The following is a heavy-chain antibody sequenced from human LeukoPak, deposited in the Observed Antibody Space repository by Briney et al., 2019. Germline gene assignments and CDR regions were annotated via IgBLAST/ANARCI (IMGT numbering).Heavy chain of an antibody. D-gene: IGHD3-10*01. CDR3: AKHLWRDLLWFGEGYYFGY. V-gene: IGHV3-30-3*02. CDR1: GFTFSSYA. CDR2: ISYDGSNK. J-gene: IGHJ4*02. Sequence: PGGSLRLSCAASGFTFSSYAMHWVRQAPGKGLEWVAVISYDGSNKYYADSVKGRFTISRDNSKNTLYLQVNSLRAEDTAVYYCAKHLWRDLLWFGEGYYFGYWGQGTLVTVSS.